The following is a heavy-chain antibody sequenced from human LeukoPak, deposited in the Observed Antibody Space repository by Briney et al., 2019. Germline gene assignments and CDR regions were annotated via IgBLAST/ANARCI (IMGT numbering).Heavy chain of an antibody. CDR3: ARELDDTMVRGVIITSRPHYYYYGMDV. D-gene: IGHD3-10*01. Sequence: PSETLSLTCTVSGGSISSYYWSWIRQPAGKGLEWIGRIYTSGSTNYNPSLKSRVTMSVDTSKNQFSLKLSSVTAADTAVYYCARELDDTMVRGVIITSRPHYYYYGMDVWGQGTTVTVSS. J-gene: IGHJ6*02. CDR2: IYTSGST. V-gene: IGHV4-4*07. CDR1: GGSISSYY.